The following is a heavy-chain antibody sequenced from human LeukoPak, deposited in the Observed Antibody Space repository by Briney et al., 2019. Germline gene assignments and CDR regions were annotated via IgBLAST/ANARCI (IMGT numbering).Heavy chain of an antibody. CDR1: GFTFTSSA. V-gene: IGHV1-58*02. D-gene: IGHD2-8*01. Sequence: SVKVSCKASGFTFTSSAMQWVRQARGQRLEWIGWIVVGSGNTNYAQKFQERVTITRDMSTSTAYMELSSLRSEDTAVYYCAAEGCTNGVCYRAFDIWGQGTMDTVSS. CDR2: IVVGSGNT. CDR3: AAEGCTNGVCYRAFDI. J-gene: IGHJ3*02.